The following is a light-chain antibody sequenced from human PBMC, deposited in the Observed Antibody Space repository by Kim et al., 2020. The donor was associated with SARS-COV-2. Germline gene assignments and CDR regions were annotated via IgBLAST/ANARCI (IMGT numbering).Light chain of an antibody. J-gene: IGLJ3*02. V-gene: IGLV1-51*01. CDR2: DNG. Sequence: QSVLTQPPSVSAAPGQKVTISCSGSSSNIGNNYVSWYQQLPGTAPKLLIYDNGKRPSGIPDRFSGSKSGTSATLGITGLQTGDEADYYCGTWDGSLNTGVFGGGTKLTVL. CDR1: SSNIGNNY. CDR3: GTWDGSLNTGV.